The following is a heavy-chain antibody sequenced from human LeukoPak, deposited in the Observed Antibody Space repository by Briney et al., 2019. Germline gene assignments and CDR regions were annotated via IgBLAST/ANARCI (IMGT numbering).Heavy chain of an antibody. J-gene: IGHJ4*02. V-gene: IGHV3-23*01. D-gene: IGHD3-10*01. CDR2: ISASGGRT. Sequence: GGSLRLSCATSGFTFTTYGMSWVRQAPGKGLEWVSAISASGGRTYYADSVKGRFTISRDNAKNSLYLQMNSLRAEDTAVYYCARAGFTFSDYFGSFFDYWGQGTLVTVSS. CDR1: GFTFTTYG. CDR3: ARAGFTFSDYFGSFFDY.